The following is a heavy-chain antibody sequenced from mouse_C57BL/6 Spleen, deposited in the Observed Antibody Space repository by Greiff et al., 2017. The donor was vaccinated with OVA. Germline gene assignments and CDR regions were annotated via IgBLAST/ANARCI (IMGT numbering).Heavy chain of an antibody. Sequence: VQLQQSVAELVRPGASVKLSCTASGFNIKNNYMHWVKQRPEQGLEWIGRIEPANGNTKYAPKFQGKATITADTSSNTASLQLSILTSEDTAIDYCAREGDYPPELGCWGHGALVTFSA. CDR3: AREGDYPPELGC. J-gene: IGHJ3*01. CDR1: GFNIKNNY. V-gene: IGHV14-3*01. D-gene: IGHD3-1*01. CDR2: IEPANGNT.